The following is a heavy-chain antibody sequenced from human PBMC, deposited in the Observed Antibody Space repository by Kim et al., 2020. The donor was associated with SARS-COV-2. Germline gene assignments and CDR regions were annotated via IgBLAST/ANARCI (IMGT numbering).Heavy chain of an antibody. CDR3: AKGMDISSRIYWYFDL. CDR1: GFTFSNYA. D-gene: IGHD2-2*03. Sequence: GGSLRLSCVASGFTFSNYAMTWVRQAPGKGLEWVAGISTTSSTTYYTDSVKGRFTISRDNSKNTLYLQMNSLRAEDTAIYHCAKGMDISSRIYWYFDLWGRGTLVTVSS. J-gene: IGHJ2*01. V-gene: IGHV3-23*01. CDR2: ISTTSSTT.